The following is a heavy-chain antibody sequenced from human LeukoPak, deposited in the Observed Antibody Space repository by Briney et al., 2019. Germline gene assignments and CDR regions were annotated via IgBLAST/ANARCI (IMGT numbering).Heavy chain of an antibody. Sequence: SETLSLTCTVSGASISSYYWSWIRQPPGKGLEWIGYIYYSGSTNHNPSLKSRVTISVDTSKNQFSLKLSSVTAADTAVYYCARDTYYYGSGSYSRYYYYYYMDVWGKGTTVTISS. V-gene: IGHV4-59*12. CDR3: ARDTYYYGSGSYSRYYYYYYMDV. CDR2: IYYSGST. CDR1: GASISSYY. D-gene: IGHD3-10*01. J-gene: IGHJ6*03.